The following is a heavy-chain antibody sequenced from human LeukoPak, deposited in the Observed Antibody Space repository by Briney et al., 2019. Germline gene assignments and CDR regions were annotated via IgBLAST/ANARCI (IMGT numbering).Heavy chain of an antibody. J-gene: IGHJ5*02. CDR2: RDSGET. CDR1: GFSVSNYY. V-gene: IGHV3-66*03. CDR3: ARDRAVTQDWVEFDP. Sequence: GGSLRLSCAGSGFSVSNYYMSWVRQAPGKGLEWVSLRDSGETFYADSVKGRFTISRDNSKNTMYLKMNRLRVEDTAVYFCARDRAVTQDWVEFDPWGQGTLVTVSS. D-gene: IGHD4-17*01.